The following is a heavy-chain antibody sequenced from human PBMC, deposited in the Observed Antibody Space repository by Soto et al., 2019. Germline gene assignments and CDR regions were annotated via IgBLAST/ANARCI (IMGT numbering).Heavy chain of an antibody. J-gene: IGHJ6*02. CDR3: VMVDNYVTPTPQDV. CDR1: GYIFVNYG. D-gene: IGHD3-16*01. Sequence: QVQLVQSGDEVKKPGASVKVSCKASGYIFVNYGIAWVRQAPGQGLEWMGGISPYTGNTHSATKVQGRLTMTTDTSTSTSYMDRGSLTSDETAVYYCVMVDNYVTPTPQDVWGQGTTVTVSS. V-gene: IGHV1-18*01. CDR2: ISPYTGNT.